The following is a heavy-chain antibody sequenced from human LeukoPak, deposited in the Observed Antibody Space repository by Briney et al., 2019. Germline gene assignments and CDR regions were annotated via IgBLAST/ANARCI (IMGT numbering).Heavy chain of an antibody. D-gene: IGHD3-22*01. CDR1: GFTFGKYW. V-gene: IGHV3-7*03. CDR2: IKLDGSEK. J-gene: IGHJ5*02. CDR3: AKDLSHYDSSGYYLESPWFDP. Sequence: PGGSLRLSCVASGFTFGKYWMSWVRQAPGKGLEWVANIKLDGSEKNYVDSVKGRFTISRDNTKNSLYLQMNSLRAEDTAVYYCAKDLSHYDSSGYYLESPWFDPWGQGTLVTVSS.